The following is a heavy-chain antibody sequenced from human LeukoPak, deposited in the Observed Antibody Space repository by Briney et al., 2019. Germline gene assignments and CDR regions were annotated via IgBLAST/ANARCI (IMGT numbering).Heavy chain of an antibody. J-gene: IGHJ5*02. CDR3: ARSVHGDYEGWFDP. CDR1: GYTFTSYY. Sequence: ASVKVSCKASGYTFTSYYMHWVRQTPGQGLEWMGIINPSGGSTSYAQKFQGRVTMTRDMSTSTVYMELSSLRSKDTAVYYCARSVHGDYEGWFDPWGQGTLVTVSS. V-gene: IGHV1-46*01. CDR2: INPSGGST. D-gene: IGHD4-17*01.